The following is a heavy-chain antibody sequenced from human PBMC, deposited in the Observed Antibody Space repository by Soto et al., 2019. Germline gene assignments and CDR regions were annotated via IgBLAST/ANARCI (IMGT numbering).Heavy chain of an antibody. Sequence: SETLYLTCSISCGSISSYYWSWIRQPPGKGLEWIRFIYYSGRTKYNPFLKSRVTISLDTSKNQFSLKLTSVTAADTAVYYCARGRELFDYWGQGTLVTVSS. CDR1: CGSISSYY. J-gene: IGHJ4*02. CDR3: ARGRELFDY. D-gene: IGHD1-7*01. CDR2: IYYSGRT. V-gene: IGHV4-59*01.